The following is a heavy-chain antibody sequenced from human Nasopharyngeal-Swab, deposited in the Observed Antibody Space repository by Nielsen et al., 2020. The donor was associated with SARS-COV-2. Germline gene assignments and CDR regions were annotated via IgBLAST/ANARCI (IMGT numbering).Heavy chain of an antibody. D-gene: IGHD2-8*01. CDR3: ARDDGDVPGVTGSGPPGGF. J-gene: IGHJ4*02. CDR1: GYTFIAYD. CDR2: INPNSGDT. Sequence: ASVKVSCKASGYTFIAYDIHWVRQAPGQGLEWMGRINPNSGDTNYAQNFQGRVTMTRDTSIKTAYMELSSLRSDDTAVYYCARDDGDVPGVTGSGPPGGFWGQGTLVTVSS. V-gene: IGHV1-2*06.